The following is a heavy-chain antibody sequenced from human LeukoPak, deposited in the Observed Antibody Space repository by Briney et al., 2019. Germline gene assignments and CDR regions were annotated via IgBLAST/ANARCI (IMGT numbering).Heavy chain of an antibody. V-gene: IGHV3-9*01. J-gene: IGHJ3*02. CDR3: ARVARTADAFDI. CDR1: GFTFDDYA. CDR2: ISWNSGSI. Sequence: PGGSLRLSCAASGFTFDDYAMHWVRQAPGKGLEWVSGISWNSGSIGYADSVKGRFTISRDNAKNSLYLQMNSLRAEDTALYYCARVARTADAFDIWGQGTMVTVSS.